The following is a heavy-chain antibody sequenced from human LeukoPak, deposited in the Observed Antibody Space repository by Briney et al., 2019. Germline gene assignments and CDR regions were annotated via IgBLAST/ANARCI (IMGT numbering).Heavy chain of an antibody. Sequence: LPGGSLRLSCVASGFPLSNYAMSWVRQVPGKGLEWVSATSSSDDGTYYADSVKGRFTISRDNSKNTLYLQMNSLRAEDTAVYYCARDLVGAQNFDYWGQGTLVTVSS. CDR3: ARDLVGAQNFDY. V-gene: IGHV3-23*01. CDR2: TSSSDDGT. D-gene: IGHD1-26*01. CDR1: GFPLSNYA. J-gene: IGHJ4*02.